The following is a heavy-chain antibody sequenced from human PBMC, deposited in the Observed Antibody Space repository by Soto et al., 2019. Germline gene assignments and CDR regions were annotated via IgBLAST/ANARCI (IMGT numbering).Heavy chain of an antibody. CDR2: IDPSDSYT. Sequence: XESLKVYWKCSGYSFTSYWISWVLQMPGKGLEWMGRIDPSDSYTNYSPSFQGHVTISADKPISTAYLQWSSLKASDTAMYYCARQSPTTIIVTAVTPGDAFDICGQRTMVTVSS. D-gene: IGHD3-22*01. CDR1: GYSFTSYW. V-gene: IGHV5-10-1*01. J-gene: IGHJ3*02. CDR3: ARQSPTTIIVTAVTPGDAFDI.